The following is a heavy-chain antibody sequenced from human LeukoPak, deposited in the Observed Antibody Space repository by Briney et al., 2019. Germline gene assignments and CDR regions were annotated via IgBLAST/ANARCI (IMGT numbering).Heavy chain of an antibody. CDR2: IYTSGST. CDR1: GGSISSCY. D-gene: IGHD3-16*01. CDR3: ARGGQRPLFDY. Sequence: ASETLSLTCTVSGGSISSCYWSWIRQPAGKGLEWIGRIYTSGSTNYNPSLKSRVTMSVDTSKNQFSLKLSSVTAADTAVYYCARGGQRPLFDYWGQGTLVTVSS. J-gene: IGHJ4*02. V-gene: IGHV4-4*07.